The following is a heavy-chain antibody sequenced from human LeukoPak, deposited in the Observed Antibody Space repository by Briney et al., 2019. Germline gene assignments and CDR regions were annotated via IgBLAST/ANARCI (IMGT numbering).Heavy chain of an antibody. CDR1: GGSISSYY. CDR3: ARSPLEDFWSGYYSFYYYYYMDV. J-gene: IGHJ6*03. CDR2: IYTSGST. V-gene: IGHV4-4*07. Sequence: SETLSLTCTVSGGSISSYYWSWIRQPAGKGLEWIGRIYTSGSTNYNPSLKNRVTMSVDTSKNQFSLKLRSVPAAATAVYYCARSPLEDFWSGYYSFYYYYYMDVWGKGTTVTVSS. D-gene: IGHD3-3*01.